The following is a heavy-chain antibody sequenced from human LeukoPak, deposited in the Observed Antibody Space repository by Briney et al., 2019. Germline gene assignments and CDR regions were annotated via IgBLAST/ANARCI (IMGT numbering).Heavy chain of an antibody. CDR1: GFTFSSYW. V-gene: IGHV3-74*01. CDR3: ARIGAGSSRDY. J-gene: IGHJ4*02. Sequence: GGSLRLSCAASGFTFSSYWMHWVRQAPGKGLVWVSRINSDGRSTIYADSVKGRFTISRDNARNTLYLQMNSLRAEDTAVYYCARIGAGSSRDYWGQGTLVTVSS. CDR2: INSDGRST. D-gene: IGHD6-13*01.